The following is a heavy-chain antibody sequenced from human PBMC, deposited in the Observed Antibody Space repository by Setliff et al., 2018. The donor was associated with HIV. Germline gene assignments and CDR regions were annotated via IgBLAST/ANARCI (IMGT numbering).Heavy chain of an antibody. V-gene: IGHV3-23*01. Sequence: LRLSCAASGFTLSSYAMTWVRQAPGKGLEWVSAISGGGDRTYHADSVRGRFTISRDNSKNTLFLQMNSLRAEDTAVYYCARGSGYDKGAYHYYYGMDVWGQGTTVTVSS. CDR3: ARGSGYDKGAYHYYYGMDV. CDR1: GFTLSSYA. CDR2: ISGGGDRT. D-gene: IGHD5-12*01. J-gene: IGHJ6*02.